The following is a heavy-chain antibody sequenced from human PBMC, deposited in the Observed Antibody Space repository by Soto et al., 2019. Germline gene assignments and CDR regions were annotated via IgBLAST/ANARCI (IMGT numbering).Heavy chain of an antibody. J-gene: IGHJ6*02. V-gene: IGHV1-69*01. D-gene: IGHD3-3*01. CDR2: IIPIFGTA. CDR3: ARGLTIFGVVNRYYGMDV. Sequence: QVQLVQSGAEVKKPGSSVKVSCKASGGTFSSYAISWVRQAPGQGLEWMGGIIPIFGTANYAQKFQGRVTITADEYTSTAYMELSSLRSEDTAVYYCARGLTIFGVVNRYYGMDVWGQGTTVTVSS. CDR1: GGTFSSYA.